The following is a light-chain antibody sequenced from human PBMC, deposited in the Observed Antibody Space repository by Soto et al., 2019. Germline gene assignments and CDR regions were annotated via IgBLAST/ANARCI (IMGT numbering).Light chain of an antibody. Sequence: EVVMTQSPASLSASPGERVTLSCRASQNIRSSLAWYQQKPGQAPRLLIHGASTRATGFPARFSGSGSGTDFTLTISSLQSEDFAVYYCQQRSNWPRTFGQGTRWIS. J-gene: IGKJ1*01. CDR2: GAS. CDR1: QNIRSS. V-gene: IGKV3-15*01. CDR3: QQRSNWPRT.